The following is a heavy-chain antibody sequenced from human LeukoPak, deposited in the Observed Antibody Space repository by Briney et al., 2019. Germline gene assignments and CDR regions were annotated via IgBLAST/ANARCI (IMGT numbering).Heavy chain of an antibody. Sequence: SEILSLTCSVSNDSINNFYWTWIRQTAGRGLGWIVTVSTSDTPHYNPSLHSRLAISIDKSKTHFSLSLISVTAADTAVYFCAGDYSALVMGHWGQGTPVTVSS. J-gene: IGHJ4*02. D-gene: IGHD4-17*01. CDR3: AGDYSALVMGH. CDR1: NDSINNFY. CDR2: VSTSDTP. V-gene: IGHV4-4*07.